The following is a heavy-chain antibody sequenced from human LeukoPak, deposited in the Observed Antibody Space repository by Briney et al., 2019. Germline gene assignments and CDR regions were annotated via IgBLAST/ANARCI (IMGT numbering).Heavy chain of an antibody. D-gene: IGHD3-9*01. J-gene: IGHJ3*02. CDR3: ARTEVRYFDWLSPDAFDI. V-gene: IGHV4-34*01. CDR1: GGSFSGYY. CDR2: INHSGST. Sequence: SETLSLTCAVYGGSFSGYYWSWIRQPPGKGLEWIGEINHSGSTNYNPSLKSRVTISVDTSKNQFSLKLSSVTAADTAVYYCARTEVRYFDWLSPDAFDIWGQGTMVTVSS.